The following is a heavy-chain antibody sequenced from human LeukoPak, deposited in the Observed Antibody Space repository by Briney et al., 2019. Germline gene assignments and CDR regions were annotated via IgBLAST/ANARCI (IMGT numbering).Heavy chain of an antibody. D-gene: IGHD3-10*01. CDR3: AKGHYYGSGSLDY. V-gene: IGHV3-23*01. Sequence: GGSLRLSCAASGFTFSDYAMNWVRQAPGKGLEWVSTISGSGGNTYYAGSVKGRFTISRDNSKNTLYVQMNSLRAEDTAVYYCAKGHYYGSGSLDYWGQGTLVTVSS. CDR1: GFTFSDYA. J-gene: IGHJ4*02. CDR2: ISGSGGNT.